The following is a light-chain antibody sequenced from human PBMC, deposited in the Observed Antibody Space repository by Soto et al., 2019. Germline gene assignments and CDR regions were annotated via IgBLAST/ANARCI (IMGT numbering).Light chain of an antibody. Sequence: EIVLTQSPATLSLSPGERATLSCGASQSVSSSYLAWYQQKPGLAPMLLIYDASSRATGIPDRFSGSGSGTDVTLTISRLEPEDFAVYYCQQYGSSPPITFGQGTRLEIK. J-gene: IGKJ5*01. CDR1: QSVSSSY. CDR3: QQYGSSPPIT. V-gene: IGKV3D-20*01. CDR2: DAS.